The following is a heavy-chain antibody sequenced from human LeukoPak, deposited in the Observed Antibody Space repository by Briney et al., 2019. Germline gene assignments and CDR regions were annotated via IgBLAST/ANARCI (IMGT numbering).Heavy chain of an antibody. J-gene: IGHJ6*04. Sequence: GGSLRLSCAGSGFTFSGSAIHWVRQASGKGLEWVSYISSSGSTIYYADSVKGRFTISRDNTKNSLYLQMNSLRAEDTAVYYCAELGITMIGGVWGKGTTVTISS. CDR3: AELGITMIGGV. CDR2: ISSSGSTI. D-gene: IGHD3-10*02. CDR1: GFTFSGSA. V-gene: IGHV3-48*03.